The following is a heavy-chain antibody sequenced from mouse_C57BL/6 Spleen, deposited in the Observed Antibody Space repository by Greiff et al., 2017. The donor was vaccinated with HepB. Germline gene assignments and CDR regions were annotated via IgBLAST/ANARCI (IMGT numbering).Heavy chain of an antibody. Sequence: EVKLMESGEGLVKPGGSLKLSCAASGFTFSSYAMSWVRQTPEKRLEWVAYISSGGDYIYYADTVKGRFTISRDNARNTLYLQMSSLKSEDTAMYYCTRDHDGYYDYYAMDYWGQGTSVTVSS. CDR2: ISSGGDYI. V-gene: IGHV5-9-1*02. J-gene: IGHJ4*01. CDR1: GFTFSSYA. CDR3: TRDHDGYYDYYAMDY. D-gene: IGHD2-3*01.